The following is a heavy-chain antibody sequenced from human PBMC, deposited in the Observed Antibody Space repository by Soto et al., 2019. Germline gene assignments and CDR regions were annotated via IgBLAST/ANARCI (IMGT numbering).Heavy chain of an antibody. CDR3: ARWSRVVPASYYNYTMDI. D-gene: IGHD2-2*01. Sequence: ASVKVSCKASGYTFTNYGISWVRQAPGQGLEWMGWISAYNGNTNSAQKLQGRVTMTTDTSTSTAYMELRSLRSDDTAVYYCARWSRVVPASYYNYTMDIWGQGTTVTVSS. CDR1: GYTFTNYG. CDR2: ISAYNGNT. J-gene: IGHJ6*02. V-gene: IGHV1-18*04.